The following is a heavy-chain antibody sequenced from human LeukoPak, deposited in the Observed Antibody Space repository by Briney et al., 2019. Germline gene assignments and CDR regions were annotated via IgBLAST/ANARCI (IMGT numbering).Heavy chain of an antibody. CDR2: IWYDGSNK. D-gene: IGHD4-17*01. J-gene: IGHJ4*02. Sequence: PGGSLRLSCAASGFTFSSYAMHWVRQAPGKGLEWVAVIWYDGSNKYYADSVKGRFTISRDNSKNTLYLQMNSLRAEDTAVYYCARDSPLNDYGDLDYWGQGTLVTVSS. CDR3: ARDSPLNDYGDLDY. CDR1: GFTFSSYA. V-gene: IGHV3-33*08.